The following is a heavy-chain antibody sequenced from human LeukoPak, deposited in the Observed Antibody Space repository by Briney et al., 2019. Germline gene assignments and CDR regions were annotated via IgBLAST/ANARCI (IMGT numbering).Heavy chain of an antibody. J-gene: IGHJ4*02. V-gene: IGHV4-59*01. CDR1: GGSISSYY. CDR2: IYYSGST. CDR3: ARVASDYGDYAPDY. D-gene: IGHD4-17*01. Sequence: KSSETLSPTCTVSGGSISSYYWSWIRQPPGKGLEWIGYIYYSGSTNYNPSLKSRVTISVDTSKNQFSLKLSSVTAADTAVYYCARVASDYGDYAPDYWGQGTLVTVSS.